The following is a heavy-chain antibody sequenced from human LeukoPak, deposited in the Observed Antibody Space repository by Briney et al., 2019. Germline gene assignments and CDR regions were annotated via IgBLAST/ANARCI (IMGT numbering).Heavy chain of an antibody. CDR2: IYYSGST. J-gene: IGHJ5*02. CDR1: GGSISSGGYY. D-gene: IGHD3-3*01. Sequence: TSETLSFTCTVSGGSISSGGYYWSWIRQHPGKGLEWIGYIYYSGSTYYNPSLKSRVTISVDTSKNQFSLKLSSVTAADTAVYYCAREITIFGVVINNWFDPWGQGTLVTVSS. CDR3: AREITIFGVVINNWFDP. V-gene: IGHV4-31*03.